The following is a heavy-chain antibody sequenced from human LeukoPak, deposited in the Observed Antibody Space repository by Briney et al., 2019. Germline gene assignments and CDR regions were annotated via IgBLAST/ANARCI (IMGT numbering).Heavy chain of an antibody. J-gene: IGHJ3*02. CDR1: GGSISSGSYY. D-gene: IGHD3-16*02. CDR2: IYTSGST. V-gene: IGHV4-61*02. CDR3: ASGPISLTFGGVIVYDAFDI. Sequence: SETLSLTCTVSGGSISSGSYYWSWIRQPAGKGLEWIGRIYTSGSTNYNPSLKSRVTISVDTSKNQFSLKLSSVTAADTAVYYCASGPISLTFGGVIVYDAFDIWGQGTMVTVSS.